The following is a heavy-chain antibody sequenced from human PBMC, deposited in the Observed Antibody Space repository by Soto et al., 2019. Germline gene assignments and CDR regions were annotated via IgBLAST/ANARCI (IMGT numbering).Heavy chain of an antibody. V-gene: IGHV3-23*01. Sequence: EVQLLESGGGLVQPGGSLRLSCAAPGFTFSSYDMSWVRQAPGKGLEWVSTITGGGGNLYHADSVKGRFTISRDNSKNTLYLQMNSLRAEDTAVYYCAKERPPVTTGGDFDYWGQGTLVTVSS. CDR2: ITGGGGNL. CDR1: GFTFSSYD. D-gene: IGHD4-17*01. CDR3: AKERPPVTTGGDFDY. J-gene: IGHJ4*02.